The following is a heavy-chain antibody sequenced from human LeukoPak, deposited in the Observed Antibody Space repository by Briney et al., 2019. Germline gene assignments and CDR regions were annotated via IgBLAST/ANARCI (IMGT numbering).Heavy chain of an antibody. CDR1: GGSVSGYY. CDR3: ARNGNPSNRYYYMDV. CDR2: INHSGST. V-gene: IGHV4-34*01. J-gene: IGHJ6*03. D-gene: IGHD4-23*01. Sequence: SETLSLTCAVYGGSVSGYYWSWIRQTPGKGLEWIGEINHSGSTNYNPSLKSRVTISVDTSKNQFSLKLSSVTAADTAVYYCARNGNPSNRYYYMDVWGKGTTVTVSS.